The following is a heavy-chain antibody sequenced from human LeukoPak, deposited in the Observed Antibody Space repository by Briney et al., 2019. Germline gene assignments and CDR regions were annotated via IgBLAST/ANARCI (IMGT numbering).Heavy chain of an antibody. V-gene: IGHV4-59*12. CDR1: GGSISSYY. CDR2: IYYSGST. Sequence: SETLSLTCTVSGGSISSYYWSWIRQPPGKGLEWIGYIYYSGSTNYNPSLKSRVTMSVDTSKNQFSLKLSSVTAADTAVYYCARSGDILTGYRGGFDPWGQGTLVTVSS. CDR3: ARSGDILTGYRGGFDP. J-gene: IGHJ5*02. D-gene: IGHD3-9*01.